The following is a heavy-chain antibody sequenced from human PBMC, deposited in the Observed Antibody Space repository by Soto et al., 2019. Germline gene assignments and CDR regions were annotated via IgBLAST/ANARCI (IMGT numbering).Heavy chain of an antibody. CDR1: GGTFRSYA. V-gene: IGHV1-8*02. CDR3: ARGTDP. J-gene: IGHJ5*02. CDR2: MNPNSGNT. Sequence: ASVKVSCKASGGTFRSYAVSWVRQAPGQGLEWMGWMNPNSGNTGYAQKFQGRVTMTRNTSISTAYMELSSLRSEDTAVYYCARGTDPWGQGTLVTVSS.